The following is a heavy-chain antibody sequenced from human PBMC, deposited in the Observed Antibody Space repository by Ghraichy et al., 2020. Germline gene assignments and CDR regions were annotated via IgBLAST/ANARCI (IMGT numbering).Heavy chain of an antibody. CDR1: GFTSSTYW. CDR3: ARARTYYYDSSGFGRQFDY. CDR2: INQDGSST. J-gene: IGHJ4*02. V-gene: IGHV3-7*01. D-gene: IGHD3-22*01. Sequence: GALRLSCAASGFTSSTYWMHWVRQAPGKGLEWVANINQDGSSTYYVDSVKGRFTISRDNAKNSLFLQINSLRADDTALYYCARARTYYYDSSGFGRQFDYWGQGTLVTVSS.